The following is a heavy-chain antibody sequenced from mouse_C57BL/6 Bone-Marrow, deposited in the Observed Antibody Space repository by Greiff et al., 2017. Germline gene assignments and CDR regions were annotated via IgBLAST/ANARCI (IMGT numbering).Heavy chain of an antibody. CDR2: INPNNGGT. Sequence: VQLQQSGPELVKPGASVKIPCKASGYTFTDYNMDWVKQSHGKSLEWIGDINPNNGGTIYNQKFKGKATLTVDKSSSTAYMELRSLTSEDTAVYYCAKFGDYWYFDVWGTGTTVTVSS. V-gene: IGHV1-18*01. CDR1: GYTFTDYN. D-gene: IGHD2-13*01. J-gene: IGHJ1*03. CDR3: AKFGDYWYFDV.